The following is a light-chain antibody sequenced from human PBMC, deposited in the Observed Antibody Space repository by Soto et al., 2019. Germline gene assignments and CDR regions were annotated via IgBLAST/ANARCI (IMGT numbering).Light chain of an antibody. V-gene: IGLV2-14*01. CDR1: SSDIGGYKY. Sequence: QSVLTQPASVSGSLGQSITISCTGTSSDIGGYKYVSWYQQHPGKAPKLIIFEVSNRPSGVSDRFSASKSGKTASLTISGLQSEDEADYYCSAYTSTNTLVFGGGTKLTVL. CDR3: SAYTSTNTLV. CDR2: EVS. J-gene: IGLJ3*02.